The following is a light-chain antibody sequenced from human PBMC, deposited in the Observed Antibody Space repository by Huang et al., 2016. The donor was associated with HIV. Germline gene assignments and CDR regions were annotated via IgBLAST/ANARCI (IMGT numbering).Light chain of an antibody. CDR2: DAS. V-gene: IGKV1-33*01. Sequence: DIQMTQSPSSLSASVGDRVTITCQASQDISNYLKWYQQKPGKAPKLLIYDASNLETGGPSRFSGSGSGTDFTLTISSLQPEDIGTYYCQQYDNVPYTFGQGTKLETK. CDR3: QQYDNVPYT. J-gene: IGKJ2*01. CDR1: QDISNY.